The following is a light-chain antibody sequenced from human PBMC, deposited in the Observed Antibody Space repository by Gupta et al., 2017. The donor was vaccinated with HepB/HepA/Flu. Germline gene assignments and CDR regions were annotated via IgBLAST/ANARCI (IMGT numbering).Light chain of an antibody. CDR3: MQGKHWPLT. Sequence: DVVMTQSPLSLPVTLGQPASISCRSSQRLVHSDGNTYLNWFQQRPGQSPRRLIYKVSNRDSGVPDRFSGSGSGTDFTLKISRVEAEDVGVYYCMQGKHWPLTFGGGTKVEIK. V-gene: IGKV2-30*02. CDR2: KVS. CDR1: QRLVHSDGNTY. J-gene: IGKJ4*01.